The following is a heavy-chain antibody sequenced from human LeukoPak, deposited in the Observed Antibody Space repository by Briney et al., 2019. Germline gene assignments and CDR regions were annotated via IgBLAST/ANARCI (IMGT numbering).Heavy chain of an antibody. V-gene: IGHV1-18*04. J-gene: IGHJ3*02. D-gene: IGHD3-10*01. Sequence: ASVKVSCKASGYTFTSYGISWVRQAPGQGLEWTGWISAYNGNTNYAQKLQGRVTMTTDTSTSTDYMELRSLRSDDTAVYYCARVGVRGVMPDAFDIWGQGTMVTVSS. CDR1: GYTFTSYG. CDR2: ISAYNGNT. CDR3: ARVGVRGVMPDAFDI.